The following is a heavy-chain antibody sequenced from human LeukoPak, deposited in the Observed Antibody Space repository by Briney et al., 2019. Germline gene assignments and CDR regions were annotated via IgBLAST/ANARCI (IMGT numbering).Heavy chain of an antibody. D-gene: IGHD6-13*01. CDR3: ARARTVPFIAAAGTGWFDP. CDR1: GGSISSYN. J-gene: IGHJ5*02. CDR2: IYYSGST. Sequence: PSENLSLTCTVSGGSISSYNWSWIRQPPGKGLEWIGYIYYSGSTNYNPSLKSRVTISVDTSKNQFSLKLSSVTAAGTAVYYCARARTVPFIAAAGTGWFDPWGQGTLVTVSS. V-gene: IGHV4-59*12.